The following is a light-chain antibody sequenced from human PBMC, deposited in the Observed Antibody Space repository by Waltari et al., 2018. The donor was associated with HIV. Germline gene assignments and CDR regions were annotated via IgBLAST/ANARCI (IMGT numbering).Light chain of an antibody. Sequence: DIQMTQSPSSLSASVGDRVTITCRASQGISNYLAWYQQKPGKVPKVLSYAASPLQSGVPSRFSGSGSGTDFTLTITSLQREDVASYFCQKYYSARSWTFGQGTKVEIK. J-gene: IGKJ1*01. CDR3: QKYYSARSWT. CDR2: AAS. CDR1: QGISNY. V-gene: IGKV1-27*01.